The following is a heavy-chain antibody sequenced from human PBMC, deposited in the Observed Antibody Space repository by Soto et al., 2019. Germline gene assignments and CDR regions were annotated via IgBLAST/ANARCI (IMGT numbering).Heavy chain of an antibody. V-gene: IGHV3-15*07. CDR1: GFTFSNAW. CDR3: TTDWRLWFGGNVYYYYGMDV. J-gene: IGHJ6*02. D-gene: IGHD3-10*01. CDR2: IKSKTDGGTT. Sequence: EVQLVESGGGLVKPGGSLRLSCAASGFTFSNAWMNWVRQAPGKGLEWVGRIKSKTDGGTTDYAAPVKGRYTISRDDSKNTLYLQMNSLKTEDTALYYCTTDWRLWFGGNVYYYYGMDVWGQGTTVTVSS.